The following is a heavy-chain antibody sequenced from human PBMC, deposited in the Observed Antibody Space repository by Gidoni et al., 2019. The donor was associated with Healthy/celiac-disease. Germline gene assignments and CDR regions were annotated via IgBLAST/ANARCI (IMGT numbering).Heavy chain of an antibody. CDR1: VGTFRSYA. D-gene: IGHD1-1*01. J-gene: IGHJ3*02. V-gene: IGHV1-69*01. CDR3: ARPMNNMLSGAFDI. Sequence: QVQLVQSGAEVKKPGSSVTVSCKASVGTFRSYAISWVRQAPGQGLEWMGGIIPIFGTANYAQKFQGRVTITADESTSTAYMELSSLRSEDTAVYYCARPMNNMLSGAFDIWGQGTMVTVSS. CDR2: IIPIFGTA.